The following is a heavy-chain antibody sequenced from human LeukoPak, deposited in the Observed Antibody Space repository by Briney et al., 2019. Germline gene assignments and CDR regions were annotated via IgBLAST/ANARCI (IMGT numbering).Heavy chain of an antibody. Sequence: GGSLRLSCEVSVFTLSNYWMSWVRQAPGTGLEWVANIKQDGSEKNYVDSVKGRFTISRDNTNSLLFLQMDTLRVEDTAVYYCASEHTYYYGSGSSLDYWGQGTLVTVSS. CDR1: VFTLSNYW. CDR2: IKQDGSEK. CDR3: ASEHTYYYGSGSSLDY. V-gene: IGHV3-7*01. J-gene: IGHJ4*02. D-gene: IGHD3-10*01.